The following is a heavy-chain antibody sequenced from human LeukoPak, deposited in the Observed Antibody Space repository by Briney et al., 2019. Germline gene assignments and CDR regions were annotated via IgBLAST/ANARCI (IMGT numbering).Heavy chain of an antibody. V-gene: IGHV4-34*01. CDR2: INHSGST. CDR3: ARETIAAAALKGGNWFDP. D-gene: IGHD6-13*01. Sequence: SETLSLTCAVYGGSFSGYYWSWIRQPPGKGLEWIGEINHSGSTNYNPSLKSRVTISVDTSKNQFSLKLSSVTAADTAVYYCARETIAAAALKGGNWFDPWGQGTLVTVSS. CDR1: GGSFSGYY. J-gene: IGHJ5*02.